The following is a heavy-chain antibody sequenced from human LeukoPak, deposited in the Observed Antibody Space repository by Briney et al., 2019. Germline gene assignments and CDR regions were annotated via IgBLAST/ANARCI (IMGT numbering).Heavy chain of an antibody. J-gene: IGHJ4*02. D-gene: IGHD3-22*01. V-gene: IGHV3-23*01. CDR2: ISGSGGST. CDR3: AKELDSSGYFDY. CDR1: GFTFSGCS. Sequence: GGSLRLSCAAPGFTFSGCSMNWVRQAPRKGLEWVSGISGSGGSTYHADSVKGRFTISRDNSKNTLYLQMNSLRAEDTAVYYCAKELDSSGYFDYWGQGTPVTVSS.